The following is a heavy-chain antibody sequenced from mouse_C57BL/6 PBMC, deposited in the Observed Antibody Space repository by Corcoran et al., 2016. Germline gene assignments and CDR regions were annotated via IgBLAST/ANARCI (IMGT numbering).Heavy chain of an antibody. J-gene: IGHJ4*01. D-gene: IGHD2-3*01. Sequence: EVQLQQSGPEVVKPGASVKMSCKASGYTFTAYYMHWVKQSHGKSLEWIGYIYPTNGGNGYNQKFKGKATLTVDKSSSTAYMEVRSLTSEDSAVYYCARRGARYDVYSDNAMDYWGQGTSVTASS. CDR3: ARRGARYDVYSDNAMDY. CDR1: GYTFTAYY. V-gene: IGHV1-34*01. CDR2: IYPTNGGN.